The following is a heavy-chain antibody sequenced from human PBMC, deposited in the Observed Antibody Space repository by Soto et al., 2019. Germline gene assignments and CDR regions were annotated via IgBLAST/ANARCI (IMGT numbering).Heavy chain of an antibody. D-gene: IGHD2-15*01. CDR2: IIPIFGTA. CDR3: ARVSVVVVAATRDYYYYGMDV. CDR1: GGTFSSYA. V-gene: IGHV1-69*13. J-gene: IGHJ6*02. Sequence: SVKVSCKASGGTFSSYAISWVRQAPGQGLEWMGGIIPIFGTANYAQKFQGRVTITADESTSTAYMELSSLRSEDTAVYYCARVSVVVVAATRDYYYYGMDVWGQGTTVTVSS.